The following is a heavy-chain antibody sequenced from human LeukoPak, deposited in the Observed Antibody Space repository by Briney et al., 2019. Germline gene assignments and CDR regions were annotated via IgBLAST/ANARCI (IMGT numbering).Heavy chain of an antibody. D-gene: IGHD6-19*01. J-gene: IGHJ4*02. CDR3: ARRGIPVAGLDY. CDR2: IYHSGTT. Sequence: SETLSLTCTVSGGSISGYYWSWIRQPPGKGLEWIGYIYHSGTTNYNPSLRSRVTISVDTSRNQFSLNLSSVTAADTAVYYCARRGIPVAGLDYWGQGSLVAASS. CDR1: GGSISGYY. V-gene: IGHV4-59*08.